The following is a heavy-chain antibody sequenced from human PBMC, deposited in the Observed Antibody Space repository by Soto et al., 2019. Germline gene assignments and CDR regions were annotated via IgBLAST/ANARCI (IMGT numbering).Heavy chain of an antibody. Sequence: HPGGSLRLSCAASGFTFSSYAMSWVRQAPGKGLEWVSAISGSGGSTYYADSVKGRFTISRDNSKNTLYLQMNSLRAEDTAVYYCAKAPTGYGSGSYYPYYFDYWGQGTLVTVSS. D-gene: IGHD3-10*01. CDR1: GFTFSSYA. J-gene: IGHJ4*02. V-gene: IGHV3-23*01. CDR2: ISGSGGST. CDR3: AKAPTGYGSGSYYPYYFDY.